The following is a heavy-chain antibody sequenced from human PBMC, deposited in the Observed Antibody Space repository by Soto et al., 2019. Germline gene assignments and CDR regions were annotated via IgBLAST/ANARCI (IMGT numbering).Heavy chain of an antibody. CDR2: ISGSGGST. CDR1: GFTFSSYA. D-gene: IGHD6-19*01. Sequence: GESVKISCXASGFTFSSYAMSWVRQAPGKGLEWVSAISGSGGSTYYADSVKGRFTISRDNSKNTLYLQMNSLRAEDTAVYYRAKKRKEYSSGWSPFDYWGQGTLVTVSS. V-gene: IGHV3-23*01. CDR3: AKKRKEYSSGWSPFDY. J-gene: IGHJ4*02.